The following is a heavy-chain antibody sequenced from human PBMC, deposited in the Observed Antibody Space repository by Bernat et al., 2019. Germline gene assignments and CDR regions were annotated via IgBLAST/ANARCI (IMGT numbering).Heavy chain of an antibody. Sequence: QVQLQQWGAGLLKPSETLSLTCAVYGGSFSGYYWSWIRQPPGKGLEWIGSIYYSGSTYYNPSLKSRVTISVDTSKNQFSLKLSSVTAADTAVYYCARRTYYYDSSGYYVFDYWGQGTLVTVSS. CDR1: GGSFSGYY. D-gene: IGHD3-22*01. J-gene: IGHJ4*02. CDR2: IYYSGST. CDR3: ARRTYYYDSSGYYVFDY. V-gene: IGHV4-34*01.